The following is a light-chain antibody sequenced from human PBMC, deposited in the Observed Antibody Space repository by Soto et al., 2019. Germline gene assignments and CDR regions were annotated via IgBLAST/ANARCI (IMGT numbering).Light chain of an antibody. CDR2: DVS. Sequence: LTQPASVSGSPGQSITISCTGTSSDVGGYNYVSWYQQHPGKAPKLMIYDVSNRPSGVSNRFSGSKSGNTASLSISGLQAEDEADYYCSSYTSSSTRVFGTGTKVTVL. CDR1: SSDVGGYNY. J-gene: IGLJ1*01. V-gene: IGLV2-14*01. CDR3: SSYTSSSTRV.